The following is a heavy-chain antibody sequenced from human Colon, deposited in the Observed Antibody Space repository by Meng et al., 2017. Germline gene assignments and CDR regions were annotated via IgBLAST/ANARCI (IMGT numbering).Heavy chain of an antibody. CDR1: GYTFTSYG. V-gene: IGHV1-18*01. CDR3: ARDDTGSLSGSYWGAYFEY. D-gene: IGHD1-26*01. CDR2: ISSYNGNT. J-gene: IGHJ4*01. Sequence: ASVKVSCKASGYTFTSYGISWVRQAPGQGLEWMGWISSYNGNTEYAQKLQGRVTMTTDTSTNTAYMELRGLRSDDTALYYCARDDTGSLSGSYWGAYFEYWGQGNQV.